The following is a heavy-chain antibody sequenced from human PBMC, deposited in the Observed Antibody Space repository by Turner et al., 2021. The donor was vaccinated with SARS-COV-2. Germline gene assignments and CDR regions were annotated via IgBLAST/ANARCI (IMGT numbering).Heavy chain of an antibody. J-gene: IGHJ4*02. V-gene: IGHV4-39*01. CDR3: ARQGGVDY. CDR2: ISYTGRT. CDR1: GGSISTTNHY. Sequence: QLQLPQSRPGLVTPSETLSLTCAVSGGSISTTNHYWGWIRQPPGKGLEWIGSISYTGRTYYTPSLKSRVTLSMDTSKNHFSLKVTSVTAADTAVYYCARQGGVDYWGQGTRVTVSS.